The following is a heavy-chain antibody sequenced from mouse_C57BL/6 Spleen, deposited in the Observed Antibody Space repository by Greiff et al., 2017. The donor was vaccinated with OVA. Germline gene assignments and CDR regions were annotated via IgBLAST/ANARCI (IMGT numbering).Heavy chain of an antibody. J-gene: IGHJ2*01. CDR3: TRGMVVAFDY. Sequence: QVQLKQSGAELVRPGASVTLSCKASGYTFTDYEMHWVKQTPVHGLEWIGAIDPETGGTAYNQKFKGKAILTADKSSSTAYMELRSLTSEDSAVYYCTRGMVVAFDYWGQGTTLTVSS. CDR1: GYTFTDYE. V-gene: IGHV1-15*01. CDR2: IDPETGGT. D-gene: IGHD1-1*01.